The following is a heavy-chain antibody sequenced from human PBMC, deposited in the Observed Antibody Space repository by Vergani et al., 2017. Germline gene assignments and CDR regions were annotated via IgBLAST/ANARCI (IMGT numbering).Heavy chain of an antibody. Sequence: EVQLVESGGGLVKPGGSLRLSCAASGFTFSSSSMNWVRQAPGKGLEWVSSISSSSSYIYYADSVKGRFTISRDNAKNSLYLQMNSLRAEDTAVYYCASLLGTLDYWGQGTRVIVSS. D-gene: IGHD1-14*01. J-gene: IGHJ4*02. CDR2: ISSSSSYI. CDR3: ASLLGTLDY. CDR1: GFTFSSSS. V-gene: IGHV3-21*01.